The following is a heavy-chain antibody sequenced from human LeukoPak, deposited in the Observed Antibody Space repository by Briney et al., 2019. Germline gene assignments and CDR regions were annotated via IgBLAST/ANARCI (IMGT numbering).Heavy chain of an antibody. CDR3: ARYSSGSCYDY. D-gene: IGHD6-13*01. CDR2: ISTDGGGT. Sequence: GGSLRLSCAASGFTITTYAMHWVRQAPGRGLEYVSAISTDGGGTYYANSVKGRFTISRDNSKNTLYLQMGSLRVEDMAVYYCARYSSGSCYDYWGQGTLVTVSS. V-gene: IGHV3-64*01. J-gene: IGHJ4*02. CDR1: GFTITTYA.